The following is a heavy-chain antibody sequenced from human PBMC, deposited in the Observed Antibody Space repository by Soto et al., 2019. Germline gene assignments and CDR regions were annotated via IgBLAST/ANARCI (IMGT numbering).Heavy chain of an antibody. CDR3: ARDKRNYDFWSGYYRDYYYYGMDV. CDR2: ISYDGSNK. D-gene: IGHD3-3*01. J-gene: IGHJ6*02. Sequence: GGSLRLSCAASGFTFSSYAMHWVRQAPGKGLEWVAVISYDGSNKYYADSVKGRFTISRDNSKNTLYLQMNSLRAEDTAVYYCARDKRNYDFWSGYYRDYYYYGMDVWGQGTTVTVSS. CDR1: GFTFSSYA. V-gene: IGHV3-30-3*01.